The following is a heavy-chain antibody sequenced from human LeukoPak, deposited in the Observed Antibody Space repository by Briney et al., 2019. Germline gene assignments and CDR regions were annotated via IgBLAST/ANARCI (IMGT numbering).Heavy chain of an antibody. V-gene: IGHV4-30-2*01. CDR3: ARDDLDTAMVSRGMDV. CDR1: GGSISSGGYS. Sequence: PSETLSLTCAVSGGSISSGGYSWSWIRQPPGKGLEWIGYIYHSGSTYYNPSLKSRVTISVDRSKNQFSLKLSSVTAADTAVYYCARDDLDTAMVSRGMDVWGQGTTVTV. D-gene: IGHD5-18*01. CDR2: IYHSGST. J-gene: IGHJ6*02.